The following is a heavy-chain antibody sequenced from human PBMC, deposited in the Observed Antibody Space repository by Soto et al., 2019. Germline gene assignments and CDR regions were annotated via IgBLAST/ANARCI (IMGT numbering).Heavy chain of an antibody. CDR3: ARSFMVADHYYYGMDG. D-gene: IGHD6-19*01. J-gene: IGHJ6*02. CDR1: GFTFSSYA. V-gene: IGHV3-30-3*01. Sequence: SCAASGFTFSSYAMHWVRQAPGKGLEWVAVISYDGSNKYYADSVKGRFTISRDNSKNTLYLQMNSLRAEDTAVYYCARSFMVADHYYYGMDGWGQGTKVTVSS. CDR2: ISYDGSNK.